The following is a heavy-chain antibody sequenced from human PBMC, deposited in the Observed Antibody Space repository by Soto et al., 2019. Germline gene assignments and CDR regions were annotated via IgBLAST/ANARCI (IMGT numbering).Heavy chain of an antibody. CDR1: GFTFSSYS. CDR2: ISSSSSNI. V-gene: IGHV3-48*02. J-gene: IGHJ4*02. D-gene: IGHD2-21*02. CDR3: IIVVVTAPR. Sequence: EVQLVESGGGLVQPGGSLRLSCAASGFTFSSYSMNWVRQAPGKGLEWVSYISSSSSNIYYADSVKGRFTISRDNAKNSLYLQVNSLRDEDTAVYYCIIVVVTAPRWGQGTLVTVSS.